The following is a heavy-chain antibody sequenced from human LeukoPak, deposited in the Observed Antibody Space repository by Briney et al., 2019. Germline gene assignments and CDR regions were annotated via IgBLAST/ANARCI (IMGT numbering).Heavy chain of an antibody. D-gene: IGHD1-26*01. V-gene: IGHV1-46*03. CDR1: GYTFTSYY. CDR2: INPSGGST. CDR3: ARLMFWSIVGATPSGPLDY. J-gene: IGHJ4*02. Sequence: GASVKVSCKASGYTFTSYYMHWVRQAPGQGLEWMGIINPSGGSTSYAQKFQGRVTMTRDTSTSTVYMELSSLRSEDTAVYYCARLMFWSIVGATPSGPLDYWGQGTLVTVPS.